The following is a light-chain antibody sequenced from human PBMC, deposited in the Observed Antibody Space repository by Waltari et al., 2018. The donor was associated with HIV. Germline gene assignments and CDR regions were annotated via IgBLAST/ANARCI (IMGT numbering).Light chain of an antibody. V-gene: IGLV2-14*01. Sequence: QSALTQPASVSGSPGQSITFSCTRTSSHVGGHNYVPWSQQHPGKAPKLIIYEVSNRPSGVSDRFSGSKSGNTASLTISGLQAADEGDYYCSSYTSSTILAFGEGTKLTVL. CDR3: SSYTSSTILA. CDR2: EVS. CDR1: SSHVGGHNY. J-gene: IGLJ2*01.